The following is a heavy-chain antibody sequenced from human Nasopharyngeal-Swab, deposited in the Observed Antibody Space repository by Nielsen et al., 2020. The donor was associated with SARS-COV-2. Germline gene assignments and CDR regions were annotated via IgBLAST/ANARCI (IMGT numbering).Heavy chain of an antibody. CDR2: IGSSGGAT. V-gene: IGHV3-48*01. D-gene: IGHD3-16*01. CDR3: AGDPRLRYFDY. Sequence: VRQMPGKGLEWVSYIGSSGGATYYADSVKGRFTISRDNSKNTLYLQMNSLRAEDTAIYYCAGDPRLRYFDYWGQGTLVTVSS. J-gene: IGHJ4*02.